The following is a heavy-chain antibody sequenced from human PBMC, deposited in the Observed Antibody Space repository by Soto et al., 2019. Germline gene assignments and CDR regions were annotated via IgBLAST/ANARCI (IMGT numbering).Heavy chain of an antibody. J-gene: IGHJ3*02. CDR1: GFTFSSYG. Sequence: QVQLVESGGGVVQPGRSLRLSCAASGFTFSSYGMHWVRQAPGKGLEWVAVIWYDGSNKYYADSVKGRFTISRDNSKNTLYLQMNSLRAEDTAVYYCARDRVVAPKGAFDIWGQGTMVTVSS. V-gene: IGHV3-33*01. D-gene: IGHD2-15*01. CDR3: ARDRVVAPKGAFDI. CDR2: IWYDGSNK.